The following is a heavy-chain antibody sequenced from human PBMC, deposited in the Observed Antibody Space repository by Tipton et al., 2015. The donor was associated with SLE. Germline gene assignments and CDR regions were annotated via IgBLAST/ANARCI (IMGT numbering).Heavy chain of an antibody. CDR1: GYTFSSYG. J-gene: IGHJ4*02. Sequence: QLVQSGADMKKPGASVKVSCKAAGYTFSSYGINWVRQAPGQGLEWMGWISVYNGNTNYAQKFQGRVSMTTDTSTSTAYMELRSLGSDDTAVYYCARDRLGVSTGWYRGGFDFWGQGTLVTVSS. CDR2: ISVYNGNT. D-gene: IGHD6-19*01. CDR3: ARDRLGVSTGWYRGGFDF. V-gene: IGHV1-18*01.